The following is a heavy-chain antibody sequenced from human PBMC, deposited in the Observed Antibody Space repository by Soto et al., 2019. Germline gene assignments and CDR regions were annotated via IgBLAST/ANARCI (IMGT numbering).Heavy chain of an antibody. CDR2: IIPMFGTA. CDR1: GGTFISYA. CDR3: AVQPGGNCYPYDDFDV. J-gene: IGHJ3*01. Sequence: QVQLVQSGAEVKKPGSSVNVSCKASGGTFISYAFNWVRQAPGHGLEWMGGIIPMFGTANSVQKFQGRVTITADKSTSTAYMELSSLRSEDTAVYYWAVQPGGNCYPYDDFDVWGQGTMVTVSS. V-gene: IGHV1-69*06. D-gene: IGHD2-15*01.